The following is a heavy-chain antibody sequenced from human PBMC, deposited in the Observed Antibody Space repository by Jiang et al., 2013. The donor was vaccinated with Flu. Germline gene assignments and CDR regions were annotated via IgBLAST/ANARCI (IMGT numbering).Heavy chain of an antibody. J-gene: IGHJ4*02. CDR1: GGSITSGSYY. D-gene: IGHD1-1*01. V-gene: IGHV4-39*07. CDR2: ISYSGST. CDR3: ARLKTPWRDDY. Sequence: PGLLKPSETLSLTCTVSGGSITSGSYYWGWIRQPPGKGLEWIGTISYSGSTYYNPSLKSRVTISVDTSKNQFSLKLSSVTAADTAVYYCARLKTPWRDDYWGQGTLVTVSS.